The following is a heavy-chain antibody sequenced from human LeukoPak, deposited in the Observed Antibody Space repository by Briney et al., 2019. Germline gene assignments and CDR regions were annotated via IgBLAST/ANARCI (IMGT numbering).Heavy chain of an antibody. J-gene: IGHJ6*02. CDR1: GFTFSSYS. V-gene: IGHV3-21*01. Sequence: GGSLRLSCAASGFTFSSYSMNWVRQAPGKGLEWVSSISSSSSYIYYADSVKGRFTISRDNAKNSLYLQMNSLRAEDTAVYYCARDAGYCSGGSCSDYGMDVWGQGTTDTVSS. CDR2: ISSSSSYI. CDR3: ARDAGYCSGGSCSDYGMDV. D-gene: IGHD2-15*01.